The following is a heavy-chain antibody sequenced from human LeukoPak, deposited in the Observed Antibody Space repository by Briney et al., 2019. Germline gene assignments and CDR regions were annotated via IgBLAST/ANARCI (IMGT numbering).Heavy chain of an antibody. D-gene: IGHD6-19*01. V-gene: IGHV3-43*02. Sequence: GGSLRLSCVGSGFSFDDYAMHWVRQVPGKGLEWVSLITADGRNTYYANFVKGRFTISRDNRKNSLYLQMNSLTVDDTAKYYCAKGGGGGNGWYLFHWGQGALVTVCS. CDR2: ITADGRNT. J-gene: IGHJ4*02. CDR1: GFSFDDYA. CDR3: AKGGGGGNGWYLFH.